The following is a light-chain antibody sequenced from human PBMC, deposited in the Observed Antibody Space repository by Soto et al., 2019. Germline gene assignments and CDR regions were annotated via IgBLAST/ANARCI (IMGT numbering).Light chain of an antibody. CDR2: GTS. Sequence: EIVMTQSPATLSVSPGERATLSCRASQSINSNLAWYQQKPGQAPRLIIYGTSTRASGIPGRFSGSGSGTEYTLTISSLQSEDFAVYYCQQYNNWPRTFGQGTKVEIK. CDR3: QQYNNWPRT. V-gene: IGKV3-15*01. CDR1: QSINSN. J-gene: IGKJ1*01.